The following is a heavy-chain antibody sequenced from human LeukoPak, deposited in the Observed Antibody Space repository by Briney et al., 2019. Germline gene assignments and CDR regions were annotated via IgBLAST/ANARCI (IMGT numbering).Heavy chain of an antibody. V-gene: IGHV5-51*01. CDR1: GYSFTSYW. Sequence: GESLKISCKGSGYSFTSYWIGWVRQMPGKGLEWMGIIYPGDSDTRYSPSFQGQVTISADKSISTAYLQWSSLKASDTAMYYCARVGDNNWNYGSYFDYWGQGTLVTVSS. CDR2: IYPGDSDT. J-gene: IGHJ4*02. D-gene: IGHD1-7*01. CDR3: ARVGDNNWNYGSYFDY.